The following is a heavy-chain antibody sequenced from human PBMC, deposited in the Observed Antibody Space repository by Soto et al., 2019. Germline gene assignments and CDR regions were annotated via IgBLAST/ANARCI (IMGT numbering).Heavy chain of an antibody. Sequence: QVQLVQSGAEVKKPGASVKVSCKASGYTFTGYYMHWVRQAPGQGLEWMGWINPNSGGTNYAQKFQGRVTMTRDTSISTAYMELSRLRSDDTAVYYCAKDERPGATHYYYGMDVWGQGTTVTVSS. CDR2: INPNSGGT. J-gene: IGHJ6*02. CDR3: AKDERPGATHYYYGMDV. V-gene: IGHV1-2*02. CDR1: GYTFTGYY. D-gene: IGHD1-26*01.